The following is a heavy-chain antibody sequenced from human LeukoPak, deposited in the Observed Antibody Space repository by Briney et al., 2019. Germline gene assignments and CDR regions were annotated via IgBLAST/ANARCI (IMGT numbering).Heavy chain of an antibody. CDR3: ARLGLYYYGSGSYYDVGYYYYMDV. V-gene: IGHV4-34*01. J-gene: IGHJ6*03. Sequence: GSLRLSCEASGFTFNNYVMTWVRQPPGKGLEWSGEINHSGSTNYNPSLKSRVTISVDTSKNQFSLKLSSVTAADTAVYYCARLGLYYYGSGSYYDVGYYYYMDVWGKGTTVTISS. CDR1: GFTFNNYV. D-gene: IGHD3-10*01. CDR2: INHSGST.